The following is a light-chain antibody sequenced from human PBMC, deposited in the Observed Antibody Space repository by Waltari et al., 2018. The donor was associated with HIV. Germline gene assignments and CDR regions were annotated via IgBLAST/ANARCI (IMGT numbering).Light chain of an antibody. V-gene: IGLV2-23*01. CDR2: ARS. CDR3: SSYAGCTSWV. Sequence: QSALTQPASVSGSPGQSIAISCPGTSSDVGNHNLVSWYQHQPGKATILMINARSKRPSGISNRFSCSKSGNTASLILSGLQSDDEADYYCSSYAGCTSWVFGGGTKLTVL. CDR1: SSDVGNHNL. J-gene: IGLJ3*02.